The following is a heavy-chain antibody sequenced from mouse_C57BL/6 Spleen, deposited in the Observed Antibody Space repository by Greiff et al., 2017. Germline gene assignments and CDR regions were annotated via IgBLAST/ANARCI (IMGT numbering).Heavy chain of an antibody. CDR3: ERHPPLHAMDY. J-gene: IGHJ4*01. V-gene: IGHV10-1*01. Sequence: EVQGVESGGGLVQPKGSLKLSCAASGFSFTTYAMNWVRQAPGKGLEWVARIRRKSNNYASYYTDSVKDRFTISKDDSESILYLQMNNLKSEDTAMYYCERHPPLHAMDYWGQGTSVTVSS. CDR2: IRRKSNNYAS. CDR1: GFSFTTYA. D-gene: IGHD6-1*01.